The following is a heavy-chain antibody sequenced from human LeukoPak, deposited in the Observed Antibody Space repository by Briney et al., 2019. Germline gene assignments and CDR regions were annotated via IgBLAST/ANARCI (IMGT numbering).Heavy chain of an antibody. CDR3: ARDPSGYLPSLAFDY. Sequence: PGGSLRLSCAASGFTFSSYTMNWVRQAPGKGLEWVSSITTSSSYLYYADSVKGRFTISRDNAKNSLYLQMNSLRAEDTAVYYCARDPSGYLPSLAFDYWGQGTLVTVSS. J-gene: IGHJ4*02. D-gene: IGHD3-22*01. V-gene: IGHV3-21*01. CDR2: ITTSSSYL. CDR1: GFTFSSYT.